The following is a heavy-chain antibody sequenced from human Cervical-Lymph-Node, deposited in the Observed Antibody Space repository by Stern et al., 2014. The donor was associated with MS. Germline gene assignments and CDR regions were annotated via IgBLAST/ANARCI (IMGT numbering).Heavy chain of an antibody. CDR1: GGSISSGGNY. CDR2: IYYRGSA. Sequence: VQLVESGPGLVKPSQTLSLTCTVSGGSISSGGNYWSWIRQHPGKGLEWIGYIYYRGSAYYNPALKSRVTISLDTSKNQFSLKLSSVTAADTAVYYCAIGSGSYSPQFDYWGQGTLVTVSS. J-gene: IGHJ4*02. V-gene: IGHV4-31*03. CDR3: AIGSGSYSPQFDY. D-gene: IGHD3-10*01.